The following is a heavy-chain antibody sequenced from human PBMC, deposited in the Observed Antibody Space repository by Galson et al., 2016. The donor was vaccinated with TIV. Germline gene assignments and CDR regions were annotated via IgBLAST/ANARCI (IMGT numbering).Heavy chain of an antibody. CDR1: GFTFSDSA. V-gene: IGHV3-73*01. J-gene: IGHJ4*02. Sequence: SLRLSCAVSGFTFSDSAMHWVRQASGKGLEWIGRINNKANPHATEYTASLKGRFTISRDDSRNTAYLQMNNLKTEDTAVYYCTTRPGPGKPRIDYWGQGTLVTVSS. CDR3: TTRPGPGKPRIDY. D-gene: IGHD1-14*01. CDR2: INNKANPHAT.